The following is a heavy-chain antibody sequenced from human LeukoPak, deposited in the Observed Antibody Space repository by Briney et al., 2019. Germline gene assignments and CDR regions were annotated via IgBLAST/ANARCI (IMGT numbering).Heavy chain of an antibody. V-gene: IGHV3-30-3*01. CDR3: ARDGGVLRYFDWLDYYYYYGMDV. J-gene: IGHJ6*02. D-gene: IGHD3-9*01. Sequence: HSGRSLRLSCAASGFTFSSYAMHWVRQAPGKGLEWVAVISYDGSNKYYADSVKGRFTISRDNSKNTLYLQMNSLRAEDTAVYYCARDGGVLRYFDWLDYYYYYGMDVWGQGTTVTVSS. CDR1: GFTFSSYA. CDR2: ISYDGSNK.